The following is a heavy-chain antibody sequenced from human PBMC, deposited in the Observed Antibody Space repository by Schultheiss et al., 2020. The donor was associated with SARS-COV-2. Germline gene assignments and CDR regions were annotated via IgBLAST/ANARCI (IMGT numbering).Heavy chain of an antibody. CDR1: GGSISSGGYY. Sequence: SQTLSLTCTVSGGSISSGGYYWSWIRQHPGKGLEWIGYIYYSGSTYYNPSLKSRVTISVDTSKNQLSLRLNSVTAADTAVYYCERSQGYSYHHDYWGQGTLVTVSS. V-gene: IGHV4-31*03. D-gene: IGHD5-18*01. J-gene: IGHJ4*02. CDR2: IYYSGST. CDR3: ERSQGYSYHHDY.